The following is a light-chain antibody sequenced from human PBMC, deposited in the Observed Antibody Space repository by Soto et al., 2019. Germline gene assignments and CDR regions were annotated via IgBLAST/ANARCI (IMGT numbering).Light chain of an antibody. Sequence: QSALAQPASVSGSSGQSITISCAGTSSDGGGYNYVSWYQQHPGKARKLMISDVSNRPSGVSNRFSGSQSGNTASLTISGLQAEDEADYYCSSYTSSSSVVFGGGTKVTVL. V-gene: IGLV2-14*01. CDR1: SSDGGGYNY. CDR3: SSYTSSSSVV. J-gene: IGLJ2*01. CDR2: DVS.